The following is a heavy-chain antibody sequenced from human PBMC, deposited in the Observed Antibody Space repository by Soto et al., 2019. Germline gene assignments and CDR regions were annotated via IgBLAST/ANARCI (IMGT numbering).Heavy chain of an antibody. V-gene: IGHV3-30-3*01. CDR1: GFTFSSYA. D-gene: IGHD3-22*01. CDR3: ARSYYDSSGTDY. Sequence: QVQLVESGGGVVQPGRSLRLSCAASGFTFSSYAMHWVRQAPGKGLEWVAVISYDGSNKYYADSVKGRFTISRDNSKNTLYLQINSLRAEDTAVYYCARSYYDSSGTDYWGQGTLVTVSS. J-gene: IGHJ4*02. CDR2: ISYDGSNK.